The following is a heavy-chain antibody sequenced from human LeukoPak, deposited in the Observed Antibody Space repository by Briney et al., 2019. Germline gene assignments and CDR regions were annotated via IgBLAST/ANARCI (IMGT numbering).Heavy chain of an antibody. CDR2: IIPILGIA. CDR3: ARTGLAVAGYYFDY. D-gene: IGHD6-19*01. J-gene: IGHJ4*02. CDR1: GGTFSSYA. Sequence: SVKVSCKASGGTFSSYAISWVRQAPGQGLEWMGRIIPILGIANYAQKFQGRVTITADKSTSTAYMELSSLRSEDTAVYYCARTGLAVAGYYFDYWGQGTLVTVSS. V-gene: IGHV1-69*04.